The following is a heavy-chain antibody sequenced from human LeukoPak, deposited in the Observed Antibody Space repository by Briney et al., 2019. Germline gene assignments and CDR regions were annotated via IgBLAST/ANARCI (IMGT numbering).Heavy chain of an antibody. CDR2: IYSGGST. D-gene: IGHD5-18*01. J-gene: IGHJ6*02. CDR1: GFTVSSNY. CDR3: ARDRYSYGARFYYYYGMDV. V-gene: IGHV3-66*01. Sequence: PGGSLRLSCAASGFTVSSNYMSWVRQAPGKGLEWVSVIYSGGSTYYADSVKGRFTISRDNSKNTLYLQMNSLRAEDTAVYYCARDRYSYGARFYYYYGMDVWGQGTTVTVSS.